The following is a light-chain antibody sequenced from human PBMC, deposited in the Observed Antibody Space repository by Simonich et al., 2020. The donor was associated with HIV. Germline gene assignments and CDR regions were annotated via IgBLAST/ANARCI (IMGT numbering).Light chain of an antibody. CDR1: KLGDKY. CDR2: QNS. Sequence: SYELTQPPSVSVSPGQTARITCFGNKLGDKYACWYQQKPGQSPVLVIYQNSRRPSGIPERFSGSNSGNTATLTISGTQAMDEADYYCQAWDSTQGVFGGGTKLTVL. V-gene: IGLV3-1*01. J-gene: IGLJ3*02. CDR3: QAWDSTQGV.